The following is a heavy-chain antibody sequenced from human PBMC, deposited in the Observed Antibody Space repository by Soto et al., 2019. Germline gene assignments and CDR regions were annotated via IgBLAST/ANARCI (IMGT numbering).Heavy chain of an antibody. Sequence: SVKVSCKASGFTFTSSAMQWVRQARGQRLEWIGWIVVGSGNTNYAQKLQDRVTMTRDTSTSTAYMELRSLRSDDTAVYYCARDEYNGDFNWFDPWGQGTLVTVSS. D-gene: IGHD4-17*01. J-gene: IGHJ5*02. CDR3: ARDEYNGDFNWFDP. CDR1: GFTFTSSA. CDR2: IVVGSGNT. V-gene: IGHV1-58*02.